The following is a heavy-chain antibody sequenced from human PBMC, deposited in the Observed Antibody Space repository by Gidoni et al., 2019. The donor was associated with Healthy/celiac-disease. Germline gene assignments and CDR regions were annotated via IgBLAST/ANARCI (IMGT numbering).Heavy chain of an antibody. CDR1: GYSISRGYY. CDR3: ASLWFGELLSSSHWYFDL. CDR2: IYHSGST. Sequence: QVQLQESGPGLVKPSETLSLTCAVSGYSISRGYYWGWLRQPPGKGLEWIGSIYHSGSTYYNPSPKSRVTISVDTSKNQFSLKLSSVTAADTAVYYCASLWFGELLSSSHWYFDLWGRGTLVTVSS. D-gene: IGHD3-10*01. V-gene: IGHV4-38-2*01. J-gene: IGHJ2*01.